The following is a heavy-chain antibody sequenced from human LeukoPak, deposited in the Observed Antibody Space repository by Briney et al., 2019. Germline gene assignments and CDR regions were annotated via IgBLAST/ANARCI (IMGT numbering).Heavy chain of an antibody. D-gene: IGHD3-3*01. CDR2: IYYSGST. J-gene: IGHJ4*02. CDR3: ARGDFWSGYYFPFDY. V-gene: IGHV4-34*01. CDR1: GGSFSGYY. Sequence: SETLSLTCAVYGGSFSGYYWSWIRQPPGKGLEWIGSIYYSGSTYYNPSLKSRVTISVDTSKNQFSLKLSSVTAADTAVYYCARGDFWSGYYFPFDYWGQGTLVTVSS.